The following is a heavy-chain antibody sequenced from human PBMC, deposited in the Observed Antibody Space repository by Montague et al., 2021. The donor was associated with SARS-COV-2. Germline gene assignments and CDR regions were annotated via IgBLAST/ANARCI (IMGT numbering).Heavy chain of an antibody. D-gene: IGHD1-26*01. Sequence: CAISGDSLSSNSATWHWIRQSPSRGLEWLGRTYYRSRWSNDYAVSVRSRIIINPDTSTNQFSLQLSSVTPEDTAVYFCARERWAVGVSFDYWGQGTLVTVSS. CDR3: ARERWAVGVSFDY. V-gene: IGHV6-1*01. CDR2: TYYRSRWSN. CDR1: GDSLSSNSAT. J-gene: IGHJ4*02.